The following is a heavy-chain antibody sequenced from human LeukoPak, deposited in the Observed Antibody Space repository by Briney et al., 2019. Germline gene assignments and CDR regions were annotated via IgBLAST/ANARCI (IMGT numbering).Heavy chain of an antibody. Sequence: SETLSLTCAVYGGSFSGYYWSWIRQPPGKGLEWIGSIFYSGIVYYNPSLRSRVTISVDTSKNQFSLKLSSVTAADTAVYYCARDALSGSYLVSSDYWGQGTLVTVSS. D-gene: IGHD1-26*01. CDR1: GGSFSGYY. J-gene: IGHJ4*01. V-gene: IGHV4-34*12. CDR2: IFYSGIV. CDR3: ARDALSGSYLVSSDY.